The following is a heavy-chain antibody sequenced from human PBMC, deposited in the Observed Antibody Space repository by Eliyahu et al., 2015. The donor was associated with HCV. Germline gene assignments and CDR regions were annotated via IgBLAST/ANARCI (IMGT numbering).Heavy chain of an antibody. CDR1: GFTFXXPW. D-gene: IGHD3-10*01. Sequence: EVQLVESGGGLVKPGGSLRLSCXASGFTFXXPWMXWXRPXPGKGVEWXGRIKSKTDGGTTDYAAPVKGRFTISRDDSKSTLYLQMNSLKTEDTAVYYCTTGAPGGFDYYLDVWGQGTTVTVSS. CDR2: IKSKTDGGTT. J-gene: IGHJ6*03. CDR3: TTGAPGGFDYYLDV. V-gene: IGHV3-15*01.